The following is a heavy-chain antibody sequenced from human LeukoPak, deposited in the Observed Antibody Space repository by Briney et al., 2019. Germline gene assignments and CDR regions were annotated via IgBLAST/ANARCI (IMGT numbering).Heavy chain of an antibody. D-gene: IGHD4-17*01. CDR3: ARDPTYGDYSYFDY. J-gene: IGHJ4*02. Sequence: GGSLRLSCEASGFTFNKFAMSWVRQAPGKGPEWVSAIGSSGATTFYADSVKGRCTISRDNSKNTVYWQMNSLRAEDTAVYYCARDPTYGDYSYFDYWGQGTLVTVSS. CDR2: IGSSGATT. CDR1: GFTFNKFA. V-gene: IGHV3-23*01.